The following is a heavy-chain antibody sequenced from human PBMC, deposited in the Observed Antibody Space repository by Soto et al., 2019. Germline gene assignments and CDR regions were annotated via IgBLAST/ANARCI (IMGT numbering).Heavy chain of an antibody. Sequence: SETLSLTCAVSGGSISSGGYSWSWIRQPPGKGLEWIGYIYHSGSTYYNPSLKSRVTISVDRSKNQFSLKLSSVTAADTAVYYCAKAGGSGAVADDYWGQGTLVTVSS. D-gene: IGHD6-19*01. CDR3: AKAGGSGAVADDY. V-gene: IGHV4-30-2*01. J-gene: IGHJ4*02. CDR1: GGSISSGGYS. CDR2: IYHSGST.